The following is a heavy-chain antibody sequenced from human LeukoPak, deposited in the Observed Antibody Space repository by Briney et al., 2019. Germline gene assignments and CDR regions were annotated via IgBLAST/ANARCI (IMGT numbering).Heavy chain of an antibody. V-gene: IGHV4-59*01. D-gene: IGHD3-10*01. CDR3: ARVSPDYYGPVGFDP. CDR1: GDFTSPSYWSWISPSY. J-gene: IGHJ5*02. Sequence: PSETLSLTCTVSGDFTSPSYWSWISPSYWSWIRQPPGKGLEWIGYVYYSGDTNYNPSLKGRVTISIDTSKTQFSLKLNSVTAADTALYYCARVSPDYYGPVGFDPWGQGTLVTVSS. CDR2: VYYSGDT.